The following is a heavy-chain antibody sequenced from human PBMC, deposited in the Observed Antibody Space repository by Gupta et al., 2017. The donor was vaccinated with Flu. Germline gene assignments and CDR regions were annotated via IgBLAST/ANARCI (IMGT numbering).Heavy chain of an antibody. J-gene: IGHJ6*03. Sequence: QVQLQESGPGLVNPSGTLSLNCAVSGGSISSNNWWSWVRQSPGKGLEWIGEIYPEGSTNYNPSLKSRVSISVDRSRNRFSLKLFSVTAADTAVYFCARGVLVPAAPMSPFHYYMDVWGKGTAVTVSS. CDR2: IYPEGST. CDR1: GGSISSNNW. CDR3: ARGVLVPAAPMSPFHYYMDV. D-gene: IGHD2-2*01. V-gene: IGHV4-4*02.